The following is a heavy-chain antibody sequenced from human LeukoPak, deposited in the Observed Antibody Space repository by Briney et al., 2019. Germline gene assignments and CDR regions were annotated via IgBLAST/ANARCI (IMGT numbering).Heavy chain of an antibody. Sequence: SETLSLTCTVSGGSISSSSYYWGWIRQSPGKGLEWIGSMYYRGSTYYNPSLKSRVTLSVDTPKNQFSLKLSSVTAADTAVYYCARALNGYFYAFDSWGQGTLVTVSS. CDR2: MYYRGST. CDR3: ARALNGYFYAFDS. V-gene: IGHV4-39*01. CDR1: GGSISSSSYY. J-gene: IGHJ4*02. D-gene: IGHD2/OR15-2a*01.